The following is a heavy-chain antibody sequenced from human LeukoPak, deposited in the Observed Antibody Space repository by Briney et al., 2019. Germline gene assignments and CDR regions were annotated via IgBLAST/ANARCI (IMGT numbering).Heavy chain of an antibody. Sequence: ASVKVSCKASGATFSDYALNWVRQAPGQGLEWMGVFIPILGTANSTQKFQDRVTITADMSTNTAYMELSSLRSEDTDVYFCAGIPVFGVVLHQEPVWGKGTTVTVSS. V-gene: IGHV1-69*06. D-gene: IGHD3-3*01. CDR1: GATFSDYA. J-gene: IGHJ6*04. CDR2: FIPILGTA. CDR3: AGIPVFGVVLHQEPV.